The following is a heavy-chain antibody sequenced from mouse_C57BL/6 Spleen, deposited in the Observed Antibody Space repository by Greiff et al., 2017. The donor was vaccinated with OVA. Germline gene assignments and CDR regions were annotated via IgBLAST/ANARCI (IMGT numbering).Heavy chain of an antibody. CDR1: GFSLTSYA. V-gene: IGHV2-9-1*01. CDR3: ARNDHYFDY. Sequence: VKVVASGPGLVAPSQSLSITCTVSGFSLTSYAISWVRQPPGQGLELLGVIWTGGGTNYNSALKSRLSISKDNSKSQVFLKMNSLQTDDTARYYCARNDHYFDYWGQGTTLTVSS. CDR2: IWTGGGT. J-gene: IGHJ2*01.